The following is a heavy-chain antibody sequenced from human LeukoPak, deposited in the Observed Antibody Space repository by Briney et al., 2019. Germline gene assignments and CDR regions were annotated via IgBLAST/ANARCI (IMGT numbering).Heavy chain of an antibody. CDR3: ASRRNYYYYGMDV. CDR2: ISAYNGNA. D-gene: IGHD1-14*01. J-gene: IGHJ6*02. V-gene: IGHV1-18*01. CDR1: GYTFTSYG. Sequence: GASVKVSCKASGYTFTSYGISWVRQAPGQGLEWMGWISAYNGNANYAQKLQGRVTMTTDTSTSTAYMELRSLRSDDTAVYYCASRRNYYYYGMDVWGQGTTVTVSS.